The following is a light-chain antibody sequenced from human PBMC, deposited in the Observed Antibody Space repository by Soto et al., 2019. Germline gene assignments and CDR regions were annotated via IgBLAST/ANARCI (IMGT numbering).Light chain of an antibody. Sequence: QSVVTQEPSLTVSPGGTVTLTCGSSTGAVTSGHYPYWFQQKPGQAPRILIYDTSNKHSWTPARFSGSLLGGKAALTLSGAQPEDEAEYYCLLSYSGPRVVFGGGTKVTVL. V-gene: IGLV7-46*01. CDR1: TGAVTSGHY. J-gene: IGLJ3*02. CDR2: DTS. CDR3: LLSYSGPRVV.